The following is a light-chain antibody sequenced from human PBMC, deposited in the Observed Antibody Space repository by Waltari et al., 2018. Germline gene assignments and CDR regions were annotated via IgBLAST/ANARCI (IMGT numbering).Light chain of an antibody. Sequence: EIVLTQFPGTLSLSPGEIATLSCRASQSVGSKYLAWYQQKPGQAPRLLIFGASRRATGIPDRFSGSGSGTDFTLTINRLEPEDFAVYYCQHSAGSPLFTFGPGTKVDIK. J-gene: IGKJ3*01. V-gene: IGKV3-20*01. CDR1: QSVGSKY. CDR3: QHSAGSPLFT. CDR2: GAS.